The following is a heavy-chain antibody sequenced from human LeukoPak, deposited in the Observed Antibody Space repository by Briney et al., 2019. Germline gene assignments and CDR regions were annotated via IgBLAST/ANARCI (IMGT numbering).Heavy chain of an antibody. CDR1: GDSMRSDF. CDR2: VSGSGST. V-gene: IGHV4-59*01. J-gene: IGHJ4*02. Sequence: SEILSLTCLVSGDSMRSDFWSWIRQPPGKGLEWIGYVSGSGSTNYNPTVKSRVTISLDTSKKQFSLNVTSVTAADTAVYYCARNSCSGGSCYENRGYFDYWGQGTLVTVSS. D-gene: IGHD2-15*01. CDR3: ARNSCSGGSCYENRGYFDY.